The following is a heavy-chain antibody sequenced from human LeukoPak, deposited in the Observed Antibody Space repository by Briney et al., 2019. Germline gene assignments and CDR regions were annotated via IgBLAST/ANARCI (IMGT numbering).Heavy chain of an antibody. D-gene: IGHD4-17*01. J-gene: IGHJ4*02. Sequence: SETLSLTCTVSGGSISSGGYYWSWLRQHPGKGLEWIGYIYYSGSTYYNPSLKSRVTISVDTSKNQFSLKLSSVTAADTAVYYCARANSRLYGELDYWGQGTLVTVSS. CDR2: IYYSGST. CDR3: ARANSRLYGELDY. V-gene: IGHV4-31*03. CDR1: GGSISSGGYY.